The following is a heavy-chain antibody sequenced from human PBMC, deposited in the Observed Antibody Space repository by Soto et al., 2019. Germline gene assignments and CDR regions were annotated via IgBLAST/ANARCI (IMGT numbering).Heavy chain of an antibody. Sequence: GGSLRLSCAASGFTFSSYAMSWVRQAPGKGLEWVSTISGTGSSTYYADSVKGRFTVSRDNSKNTLYLQMNTLRAEDTAVYYCAKEQDSYDSSGFNWFDPWGQGTLVTVSS. J-gene: IGHJ5*02. CDR1: GFTFSSYA. CDR3: AKEQDSYDSSGFNWFDP. V-gene: IGHV3-23*01. D-gene: IGHD3-22*01. CDR2: ISGTGSST.